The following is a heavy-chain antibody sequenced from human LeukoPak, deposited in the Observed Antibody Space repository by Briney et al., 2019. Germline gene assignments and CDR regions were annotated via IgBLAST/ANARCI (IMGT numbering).Heavy chain of an antibody. J-gene: IGHJ4*02. Sequence: GKELEGVSAIIGSGGSTYYADSVKGRFTISRDNSKNTLYLQMNSLRAEDTAVYYCAKEVVTPNIDYWGQGTLVTVSS. V-gene: IGHV3-23*01. D-gene: IGHD4-23*01. CDR2: IIGSGGST. CDR3: AKEVVTPNIDY.